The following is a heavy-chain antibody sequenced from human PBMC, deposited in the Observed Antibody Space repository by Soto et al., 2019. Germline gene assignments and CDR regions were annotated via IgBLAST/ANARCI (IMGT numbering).Heavy chain of an antibody. Sequence: AVTVSCKASGGTFSSYDISWVRQAPGEGREWLGEIINIFGTTKYAQNLQGRDTVTEDKSNSQAYMELSSQGCEDRADCYRGRDVCFTTGRAFIRSDIDVWGQGTTVTVSS. CDR1: GGTFSSYD. V-gene: IGHV1-69*06. CDR3: GRDVCFTTGRAFIRSDIDV. J-gene: IGHJ6*02. D-gene: IGHD3-10*01. CDR2: IINIFGTT.